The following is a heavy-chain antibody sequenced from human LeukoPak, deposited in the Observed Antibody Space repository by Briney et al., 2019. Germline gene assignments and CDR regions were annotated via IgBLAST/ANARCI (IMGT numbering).Heavy chain of an antibody. D-gene: IGHD2-2*01. V-gene: IGHV3-21*01. CDR2: ISSSSSYI. Sequence: GGSLRLSCAASGFTFSSYSMNWVRQAPRKGLEWVSSISSSSSYIYYADSVKGRFTISRDNAKNSLYLQMNSLRAEDTAVYYCASILGYCSSTSCPQPPFGYWGQGTLVTVSS. CDR3: ASILGYCSSTSCPQPPFGY. J-gene: IGHJ4*02. CDR1: GFTFSSYS.